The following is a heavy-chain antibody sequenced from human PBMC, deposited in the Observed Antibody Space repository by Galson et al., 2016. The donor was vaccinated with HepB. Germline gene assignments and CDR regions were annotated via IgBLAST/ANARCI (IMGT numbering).Heavy chain of an antibody. CDR1: GGSISSYY. J-gene: IGHJ4*02. D-gene: IGHD2-21*01. CDR3: TRGAKGVVGAADY. Sequence: TLSLTCTVSGGSISSYYWSWIRQPPGKELEWIGYISYSGSTNYKPSLQSRVTISVDTSQNQFSLKLSSVTAADTAVYYCTRGAKGVVGAADYWGQGTLVTVSS. CDR2: ISYSGST. V-gene: IGHV4-59*01.